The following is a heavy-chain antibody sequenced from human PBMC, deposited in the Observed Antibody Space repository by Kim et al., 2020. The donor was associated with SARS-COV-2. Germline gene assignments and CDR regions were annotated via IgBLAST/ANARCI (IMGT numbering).Heavy chain of an antibody. CDR2: IWYDGSNK. CDR3: AKDFGGRWELPVAVWYYYDGMDV. CDR1: GFTFSSYG. Sequence: GGSLRLSCAASGFTFSSYGMHWVRQAPGKGLEWVAVIWYDGSNKYYADSVKGRFTISRDNSKNTLYLQMNSLRAEDTAVYYCAKDFGGRWELPVAVWYYYDGMDVWGQGTTVTVSS. J-gene: IGHJ6*02. V-gene: IGHV3-33*06. D-gene: IGHD1-26*01.